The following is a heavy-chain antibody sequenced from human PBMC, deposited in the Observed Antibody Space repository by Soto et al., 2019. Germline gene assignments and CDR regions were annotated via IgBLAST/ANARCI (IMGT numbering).Heavy chain of an antibody. J-gene: IGHJ6*02. CDR3: AKSTGGTANGMGV. D-gene: IGHD2-8*02. CDR2: INWIGGST. V-gene: IGHV3-20*04. CDR1: GFIFGAHA. Sequence: PGGSLRLSCAASGFIFGAHAMSWVRQAPGKGLEWVSAINWIGGSTNYADSMKGRFTISRDNAKNFFYLQMSSLRAEDTALYYCAKSTGGTANGMGVWGQGTTVTVSS.